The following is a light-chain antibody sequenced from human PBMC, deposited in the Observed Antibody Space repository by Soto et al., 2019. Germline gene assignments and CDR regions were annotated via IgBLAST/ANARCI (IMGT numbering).Light chain of an antibody. V-gene: IGLV2-8*01. CDR1: SSDVGGCNY. Sequence: QSVLTQPPSASGSPGQSVTISCTGTSSDVGGCNYVSWYQQHPGKAPKLMIYEVSKRPSGVPDRFSGSKSGNTASLTASGLQAEDEADYYCSSFAGSFYWVFGGGTKLTVL. CDR3: SSFAGSFYWV. J-gene: IGLJ2*01. CDR2: EVS.